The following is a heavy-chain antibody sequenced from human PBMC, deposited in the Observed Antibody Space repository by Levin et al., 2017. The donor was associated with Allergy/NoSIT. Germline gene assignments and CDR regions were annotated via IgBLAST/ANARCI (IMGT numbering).Heavy chain of an antibody. J-gene: IGHJ4*02. CDR3: ARDSAFVWGSYRYAQGVDY. Sequence: GGSLRLSCAASGFTFSSYSMNWVRQAPGKGLEWVSYISSSSSTIYYADSVKGRFTISRDNAKNSLYLQMNSLRAEDTAVYYCARDSAFVWGSYRYAQGVDYWGQGTLVTVSS. V-gene: IGHV3-48*01. CDR1: GFTFSSYS. D-gene: IGHD3-16*02. CDR2: ISSSSSTI.